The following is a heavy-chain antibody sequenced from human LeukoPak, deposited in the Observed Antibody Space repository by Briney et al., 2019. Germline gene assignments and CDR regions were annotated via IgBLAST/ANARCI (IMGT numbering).Heavy chain of an antibody. J-gene: IGHJ4*02. V-gene: IGHV1-2*02. CDR3: ARDEGSSGNDY. CDR2: INPYTGGS. Sequence: ASVKVSCKASGYTFTGYYMHWVRQAPGQGLEWMGWINPYTGGSNYAQEFQGRLTMTRDTSISTAYMELSRLRSDDTAVYYCARDEGSSGNDYWGQGTLVTVSS. D-gene: IGHD6-6*01. CDR1: GYTFTGYY.